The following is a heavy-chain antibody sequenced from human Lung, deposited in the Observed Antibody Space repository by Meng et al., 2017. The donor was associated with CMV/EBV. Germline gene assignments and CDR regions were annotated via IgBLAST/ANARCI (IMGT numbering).Heavy chain of an antibody. V-gene: IGHV3-48*03. CDR1: GFTFRSYE. CDR2: ISSSAIII. J-gene: IGHJ6*02. Sequence: GGSXRLXCAASGFTFRSYEMNWVRQAPGRGLEWLSHISSSAIIIHYADSVKGRFTISRDNAKNSVYLQMNSLRAEDTAVYYCVREVPYSSQNFYYYGMDVGXQGTXVTVSS. D-gene: IGHD6-19*01. CDR3: VREVPYSSQNFYYYGMDV.